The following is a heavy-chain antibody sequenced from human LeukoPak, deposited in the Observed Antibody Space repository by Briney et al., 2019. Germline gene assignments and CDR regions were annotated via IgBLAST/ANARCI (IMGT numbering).Heavy chain of an antibody. CDR3: AKDLSWNTADR. J-gene: IGHJ5*02. V-gene: IGHV3-74*01. Sequence: GGSLRLSCVASGFAFSNYWMHWVRQASGKAPVWVSRINPDGTTTDYADSVKGRFTISRDNAKNMVFLQMNGLRADDTALYYCAKDLSWNTADRWGQGILLTVSS. CDR1: GFAFSNYW. D-gene: IGHD1/OR15-1a*01. CDR2: INPDGTTT.